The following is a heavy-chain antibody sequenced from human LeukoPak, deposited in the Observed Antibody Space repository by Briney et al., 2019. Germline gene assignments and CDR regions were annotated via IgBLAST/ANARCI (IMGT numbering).Heavy chain of an antibody. D-gene: IGHD2-21*02. V-gene: IGHV1-24*01. CDR2: FDPEDGET. Sequence: ASVKVSCKVSGYTLTELSMHWVRQAPGKGLEWMGGFDPEDGETIYAQKFQGRLTMTTDTSTTTAYMKLRSLRSDDTAVYYCSREFPFCGADCFSGVFDIWGQGTMVTVS. J-gene: IGHJ3*02. CDR1: GYTLTELS. CDR3: SREFPFCGADCFSGVFDI.